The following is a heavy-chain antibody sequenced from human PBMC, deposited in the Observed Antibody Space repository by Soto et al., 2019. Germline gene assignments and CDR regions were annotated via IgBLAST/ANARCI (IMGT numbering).Heavy chain of an antibody. V-gene: IGHV1-8*01. Sequence: GASVKVSCKASGYTFTSYDINWVRQATGQGLEWMGWMNPNSGNTGYAQKFQGKVTMTRNTSISTAYMELSSLRSEDTAVYYCARGRAIFGVVKYLWFDPWGQGTLVTVSS. J-gene: IGHJ5*02. D-gene: IGHD3-3*01. CDR2: MNPNSGNT. CDR1: GYTFTSYD. CDR3: ARGRAIFGVVKYLWFDP.